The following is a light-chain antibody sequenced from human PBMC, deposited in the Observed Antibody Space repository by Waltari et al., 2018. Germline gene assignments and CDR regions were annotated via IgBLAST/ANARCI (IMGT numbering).Light chain of an antibody. J-gene: IGKJ4*01. CDR2: SVS. V-gene: IGKV2-28*01. CDR1: QSPLHSNGNMY. Sequence: DIVMTQSPLSLSVTPGEPASISCMSSQSPLHSNGNMYLDWYLQKPGQSPQLLIYSVSNRPSGVPDRFSGSGSGTDFTLKISRVEAEDVGVYYCMEAVQTLTFGGGTKVEIK. CDR3: MEAVQTLT.